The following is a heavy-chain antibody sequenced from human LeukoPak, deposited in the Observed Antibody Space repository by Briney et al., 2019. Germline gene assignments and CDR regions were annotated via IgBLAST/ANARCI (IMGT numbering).Heavy chain of an antibody. CDR3: AKGKIMITFGGVIVRGPVDY. CDR2: IKSKTDGGTT. D-gene: IGHD3-16*02. Sequence: GGSLRLSCAASGFTFNNAWMSWVRQAPGKGLEWVGRIKSKTDGGTTDYAAPVKGRFTISRDDSKNTLYLQMNSLKTEDTAVYYCAKGKIMITFGGVIVRGPVDYWGQGTLVTVSS. V-gene: IGHV3-15*01. J-gene: IGHJ4*02. CDR1: GFTFNNAW.